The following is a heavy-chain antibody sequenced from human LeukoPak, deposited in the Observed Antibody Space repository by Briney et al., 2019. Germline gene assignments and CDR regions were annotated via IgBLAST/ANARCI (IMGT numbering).Heavy chain of an antibody. CDR2: IWYDGSNK. V-gene: IGHV3-33*01. D-gene: IGHD3-10*01. CDR3: ARDMSSWAMVRGLSNWFDP. Sequence: GGSLRLSCAASGFSFSTYGMRWVRQAPGKGLEWVAVIWYDGSNKYCGDSVKGRFTISRDNSKNTLYLQMNSLRAEDTALYYCARDMSSWAMVRGLSNWFDPWGQGTLVTVSS. J-gene: IGHJ5*02. CDR1: GFSFSTYG.